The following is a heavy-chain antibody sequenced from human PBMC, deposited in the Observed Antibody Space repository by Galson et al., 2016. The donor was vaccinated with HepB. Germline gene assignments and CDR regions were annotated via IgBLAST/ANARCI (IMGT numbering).Heavy chain of an antibody. J-gene: IGHJ4*02. V-gene: IGHV1-46*01. CDR3: ARDSYDRSGYRGH. CDR1: GYTFINYY. D-gene: IGHD3-22*01. Sequence: SVKVSCKASGYTFINYYIHWVRQAPGQGLEWMGMIDPNDGRTRYAPKSQGRITMTRDTSTSEVQMDLRSLRSEDTAIYYCARDSYDRSGYRGHWGQGALVTVSS. CDR2: IDPNDGRT.